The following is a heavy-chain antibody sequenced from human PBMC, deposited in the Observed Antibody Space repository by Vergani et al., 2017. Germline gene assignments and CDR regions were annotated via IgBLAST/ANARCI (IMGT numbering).Heavy chain of an antibody. V-gene: IGHV3-23*01. CDR1: GFTFSSYA. D-gene: IGHD4-17*01. Sequence: EVQLLESGGGLVQPGGSLRLSCAASGFTFSSYAMSWVRQAPGKGLEWVSAISGSGGSTYYADSVKGRFTISRGNSKNTLYLQMNSLRAEDTAVYYCAKDEGDYLYYYYYGMDVWGQGTTVTVSS. CDR2: ISGSGGST. J-gene: IGHJ6*02. CDR3: AKDEGDYLYYYYYGMDV.